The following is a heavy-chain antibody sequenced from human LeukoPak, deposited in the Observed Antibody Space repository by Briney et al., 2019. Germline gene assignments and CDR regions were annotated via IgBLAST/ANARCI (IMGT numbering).Heavy chain of an antibody. J-gene: IGHJ6*02. CDR1: GYTFTSYG. CDR3: ARLSYSGSGFWYYYYGMDV. D-gene: IGHD1-26*01. Sequence: ASVKVSCKASGYTFTSYGISWVRQAPGQGLEWRGWISAYNGNTNYAQKIQGRVTMTTDTSTSTAYMELRSLRSDDTAAYYCARLSYSGSGFWYYYYGMDVWGQGTTVTVSS. V-gene: IGHV1-18*01. CDR2: ISAYNGNT.